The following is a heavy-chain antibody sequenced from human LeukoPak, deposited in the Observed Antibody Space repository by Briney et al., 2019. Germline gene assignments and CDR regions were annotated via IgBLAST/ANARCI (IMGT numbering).Heavy chain of an antibody. CDR2: FDPEDGET. CDR1: GYTLTELS. Sequence: ASVKVSCKVSGYTLTELSMHWVRQAPGKGLEWMGGFDPEDGETIYAQKFQGRVTMTEDTSTDTAYMELISLRSEDTAVYYCATGPLGQLVARDEYFQHWGQGTLVTVSS. V-gene: IGHV1-24*01. D-gene: IGHD6-6*01. J-gene: IGHJ1*01. CDR3: ATGPLGQLVARDEYFQH.